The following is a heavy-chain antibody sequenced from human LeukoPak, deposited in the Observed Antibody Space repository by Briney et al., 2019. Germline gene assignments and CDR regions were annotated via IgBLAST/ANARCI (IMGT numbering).Heavy chain of an antibody. J-gene: IGHJ4*02. CDR3: ARDLGYSGSYIDY. CDR1: GYSFTDYY. D-gene: IGHD1-26*01. Sequence: ASVKVSCKTSGYSFTDYYIHWVRQAPGQGLEWMGWINPKSGRTSSARKFQGRVTMTRDPSISTVYMDMAWLTSDDTAVYYCARDLGYSGSYIDYWGQGTLVTVSS. CDR2: INPKSGRT. V-gene: IGHV1-2*02.